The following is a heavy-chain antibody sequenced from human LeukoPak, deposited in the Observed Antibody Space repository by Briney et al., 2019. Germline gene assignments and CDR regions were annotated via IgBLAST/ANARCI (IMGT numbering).Heavy chain of an antibody. CDR3: ATRFSGRPFDP. V-gene: IGHV4-30-4*08. Sequence: PSQTLSLICTVSGASISSGDYHWTWIRQPPGKGLEWIGYIYSSGSTYYNPSLKSRVSISVDTSKNHFSLQLASVPPADPAVYYCATRFSGRPFDPWGQGTLVTVSS. CDR1: GASISSGDYH. CDR2: IYSSGST. D-gene: IGHD1-26*01. J-gene: IGHJ5*02.